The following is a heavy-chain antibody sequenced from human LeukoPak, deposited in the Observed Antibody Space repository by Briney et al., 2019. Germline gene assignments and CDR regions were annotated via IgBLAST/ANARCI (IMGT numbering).Heavy chain of an antibody. D-gene: IGHD3-22*01. V-gene: IGHV1-2*02. CDR2: INPNSGGT. CDR3: ARETGRRVFYDSSGYLHF. Sequence: GASVKVSCKASGYTFTGHFMHWVRQAPGQGLEWMGWINPNSGGTYYAQKLQGRVTMTRDTSISTAYMEMSRLRSDDTAVYYCARETGRRVFYDSSGYLHFWGQGTLVAVSS. J-gene: IGHJ4*02. CDR1: GYTFTGHF.